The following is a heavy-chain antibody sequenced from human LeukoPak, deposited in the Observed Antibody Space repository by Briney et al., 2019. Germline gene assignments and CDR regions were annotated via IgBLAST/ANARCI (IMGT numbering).Heavy chain of an antibody. CDR3: AKEDRIARIQDY. D-gene: IGHD2/OR15-2a*01. Sequence: GGSLRLSCAASGFTFRTYAMSWVRQAPGKGLEWGSGISDSGDGTYYAESVKGRFTISRDNSKNTLYRQMNSLRAEDTAVYYCAKEDRIARIQDYWGQGTLVTVSS. CDR1: GFTFRTYA. V-gene: IGHV3-23*01. J-gene: IGHJ4*02. CDR2: ISDSGDGT.